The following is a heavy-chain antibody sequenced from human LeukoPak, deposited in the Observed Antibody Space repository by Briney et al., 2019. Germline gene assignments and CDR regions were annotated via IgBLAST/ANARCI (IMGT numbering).Heavy chain of an antibody. Sequence: ASVKVSCKASGGTLSSYATSWVRQAPGQGLEWMGGIIPIFGTANYAQKFQGRVTITADESTSTAYMGLSSLRSEDTAVYYCASFTIFSDYYYYGMDVWGQGTTVTVSS. CDR3: ASFTIFSDYYYYGMDV. J-gene: IGHJ6*02. D-gene: IGHD3-9*01. V-gene: IGHV1-69*13. CDR1: GGTLSSYA. CDR2: IIPIFGTA.